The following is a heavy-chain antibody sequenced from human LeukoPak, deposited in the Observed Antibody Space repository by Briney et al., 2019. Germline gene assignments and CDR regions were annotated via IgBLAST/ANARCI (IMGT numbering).Heavy chain of an antibody. V-gene: IGHV4-34*01. CDR3: ARAYGVRGKPNWFDP. CDR1: GGSFSGYY. CDR2: INHSGST. J-gene: IGHJ5*02. D-gene: IGHD3-10*01. Sequence: SETLSLTCAVYGGSFSGYYWSWIRQPPGKGLEWIGEINHSGSTNYNPSLKSRVTISVDTSKNQFSLKLSSVTAADTAVYYCARAYGVRGKPNWFDPWGQGTLVTVSS.